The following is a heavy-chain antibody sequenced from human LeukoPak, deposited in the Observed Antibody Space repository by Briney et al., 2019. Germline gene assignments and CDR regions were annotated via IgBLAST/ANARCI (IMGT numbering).Heavy chain of an antibody. V-gene: IGHV3-7*03. CDR1: GFTFSRFW. CDR3: VRDPTRAECSDGSCYLDY. CDR2: IDEGGSEK. J-gene: IGHJ4*02. Sequence: PGGSLRLSCEASGFTFSRFWMSWVRQASGEGLEWVANIDEGGSEKYHVGSVRGRFTISRDNAKNSLYLQMNSLRAEDTAVYYCVRDPTRAECSDGSCYLDYWGQGTLVSVSS. D-gene: IGHD2-15*01.